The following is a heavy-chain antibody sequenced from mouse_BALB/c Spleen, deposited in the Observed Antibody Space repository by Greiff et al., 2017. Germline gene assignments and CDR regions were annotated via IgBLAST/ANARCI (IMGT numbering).Heavy chain of an antibody. CDR2: INPSSGYT. J-gene: IGHJ4*01. CDR3: ARDGDYYVRAMDY. CDR1: GYTFTSYT. Sequence: VVESGAELARPGASVKMSCKASGYTFTSYTMPWVKQRLGQGLEWIGYINPSSGYTNYNQKFKDKATLTADKSSSTAYMQLSSLTSEDSAVYYCARDGDYYVRAMDYWGQGTSVTVSS. D-gene: IGHD1-1*01. V-gene: IGHV1-4*01.